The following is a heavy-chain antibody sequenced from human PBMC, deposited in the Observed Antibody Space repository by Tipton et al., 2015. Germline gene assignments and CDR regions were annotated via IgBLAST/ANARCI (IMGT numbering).Heavy chain of an antibody. V-gene: IGHV4-59*08. D-gene: IGHD3-9*01. CDR1: SDSISKYY. J-gene: IGHJ4*02. Sequence: TLSLTCSVSSDSISKYYWSWIQQPPGKELEWIGYIQYSGSTNYNPSLKSRVTISVDTSKNQFSLKLTSVTAADTAVYYCACQDYDSLTRDYQTVDYWGQGTLVTVSS. CDR3: ACQDYDSLTRDYQTVDY. CDR2: IQYSGST.